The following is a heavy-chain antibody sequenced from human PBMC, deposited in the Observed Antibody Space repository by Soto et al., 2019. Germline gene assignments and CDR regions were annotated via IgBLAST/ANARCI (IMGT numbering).Heavy chain of an antibody. Sequence: QVQLVESGGGVVQPGRSLRLSCAASGFTFSSYGMHWVRQAPGKGLEWVAVIWYDGSNKYYADSVKGRITISRDNSKNTLYLQMNSLRAEDTAVYYCASLYCSSTSCYESEENYYYYGMDVWGQGTTVTVSS. CDR3: ASLYCSSTSCYESEENYYYYGMDV. D-gene: IGHD2-2*01. CDR2: IWYDGSNK. CDR1: GFTFSSYG. V-gene: IGHV3-33*01. J-gene: IGHJ6*02.